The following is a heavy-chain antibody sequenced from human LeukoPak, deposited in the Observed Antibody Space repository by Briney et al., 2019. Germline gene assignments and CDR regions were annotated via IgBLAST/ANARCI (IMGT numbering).Heavy chain of an antibody. CDR2: MNPNSGNT. D-gene: IGHD6-19*01. V-gene: IGHV1-8*01. Sequence: GASVKVSCKASGYTFTSYDINWVRQATRQGLEWMGWMNPNSGNTGYAQKFQGRVTMTRNTSISTAYMELSSLRSEDTAVYYCARRRRAVASFDPWGQGTLVTVSS. CDR1: GYTFTSYD. J-gene: IGHJ5*02. CDR3: ARRRRAVASFDP.